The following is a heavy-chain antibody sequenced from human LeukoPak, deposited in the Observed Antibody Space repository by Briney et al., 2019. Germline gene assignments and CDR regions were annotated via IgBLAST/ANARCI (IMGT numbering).Heavy chain of an antibody. V-gene: IGHV3-49*03. J-gene: IGHJ4*02. CDR3: TSFCGGDCFSTASY. CDR1: GFTFGGFA. D-gene: IGHD2-21*02. CDR2: IRSKTYGETT. Sequence: GGSRRLSCTASGFTFGGFAMSGFRQAPGRGLEGVGFIRSKTYGETTEYAASVKGRFTISRDDSKSIAYLQMNSLKTEDTAVYFCTSFCGGDCFSTASYWGQGTLVTVSS.